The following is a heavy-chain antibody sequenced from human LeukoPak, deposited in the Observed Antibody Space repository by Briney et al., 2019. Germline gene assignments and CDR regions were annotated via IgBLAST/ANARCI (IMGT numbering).Heavy chain of an antibody. V-gene: IGHV1-2*02. D-gene: IGHD6-13*01. CDR2: INPNSGGT. CDR3: ARGRAGEQQLVDY. Sequence: GASVKVSCKASGYTFTGYYMHWVRQAPGQGLEWMGWINPNSGGTNYAQKFQGRVTMTRDTSTSTAYMELRSLRSDDTAVYYCARGRAGEQQLVDYWGQGTLVTVSS. CDR1: GYTFTGYY. J-gene: IGHJ4*02.